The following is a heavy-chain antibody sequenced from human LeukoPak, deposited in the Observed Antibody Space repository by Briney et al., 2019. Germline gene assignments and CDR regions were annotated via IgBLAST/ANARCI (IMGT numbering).Heavy chain of an antibody. Sequence: GASVKVSCKASGYTFTSYGISWVRQAPGQGLEWMGWISAYNGNTNYAQKLQGRVTTTTDTSTSTAYMELRSLRSDDTAVYYCARGDSPVRYFDWPSDYWGQGTLVTVSS. CDR3: ARGDSPVRYFDWPSDY. J-gene: IGHJ4*02. CDR2: ISAYNGNT. D-gene: IGHD3-9*01. V-gene: IGHV1-18*01. CDR1: GYTFTSYG.